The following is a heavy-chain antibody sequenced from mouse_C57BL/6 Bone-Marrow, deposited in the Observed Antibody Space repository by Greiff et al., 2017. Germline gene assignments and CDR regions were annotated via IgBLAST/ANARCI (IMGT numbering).Heavy chain of an antibody. Sequence: QVQLQQSGAELVRPGASVTLSCKASGYTFTDYEMHWVKQTPVHGLEWIGAIDPETGGTAYNQKFKGKAILTADKSSSTAYMELRSLTSEDSAVYYCTRWLLYFDYWGKGTTLTVAS. CDR1: GYTFTDYE. J-gene: IGHJ2*01. V-gene: IGHV1-15*01. CDR3: TRWLLYFDY. CDR2: IDPETGGT. D-gene: IGHD2-3*01.